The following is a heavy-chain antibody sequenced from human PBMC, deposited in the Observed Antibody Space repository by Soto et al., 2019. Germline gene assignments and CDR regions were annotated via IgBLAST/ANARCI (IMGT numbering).Heavy chain of an antibody. D-gene: IGHD6-13*01. CDR3: AKDLRAGYSSSWYYYYYMDV. CDR1: GFTFDDYA. Sequence: LRLSCAASGFTFDDYAMHWVRQAPGKGLEWVSGISWNSGSIGYADSVKGRFTISRDNAKNSLYLQMNSLRAEDTALYYCAKDLRAGYSSSWYYYYYMDVWGKGTTVTVSS. J-gene: IGHJ6*03. CDR2: ISWNSGSI. V-gene: IGHV3-9*01.